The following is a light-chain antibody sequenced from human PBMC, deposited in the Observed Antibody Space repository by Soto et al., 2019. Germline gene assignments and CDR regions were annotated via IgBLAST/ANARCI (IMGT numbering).Light chain of an antibody. CDR2: AAS. Sequence: EIVLTQSPGTLSLSPGERATLSCRAGQTVNHNYVAWYQQKSGQAPRLLIFAASSRATGIPDRFSGSGSGTDFTLTISILEPEDFAVYYCQQYGSSLYTFGQGTKLEIK. J-gene: IGKJ2*01. CDR1: QTVNHNY. V-gene: IGKV3-20*01. CDR3: QQYGSSLYT.